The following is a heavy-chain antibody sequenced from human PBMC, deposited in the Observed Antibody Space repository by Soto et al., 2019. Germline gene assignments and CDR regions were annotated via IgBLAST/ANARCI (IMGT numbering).Heavy chain of an antibody. V-gene: IGHV1-18*01. J-gene: IGHJ4*02. CDR1: GYTFTSYD. CDR2: ISAYNGNT. CDR3: ARVFGVVILFDY. D-gene: IGHD3-3*01. Sequence: ASVKVSCKASGYTFTSYDINWVRQATGQGLEWMGWISAYNGNTNYAQKLQGRVTMTTDTSTSTAYMELRSLRSDDTAVYYCARVFGVVILFDYWGQGTLVTVSS.